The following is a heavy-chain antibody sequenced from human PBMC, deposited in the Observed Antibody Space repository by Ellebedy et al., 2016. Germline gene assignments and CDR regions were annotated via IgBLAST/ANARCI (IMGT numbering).Heavy chain of an antibody. J-gene: IGHJ6*02. CDR1: GFTFSSYA. CDR2: ISGSGGST. Sequence: GGSLRLSCAASGFTFSSYAMSWVRQAPGKGLEWVSAISGSGGSTYYADSVKGRFTISRDNSKNTLYLQMNSLRAEDTAVYYCAKRQRSGGSLYYYYGMDVWGQGTTVTVSS. CDR3: AKRQRSGGSLYYYYGMDV. D-gene: IGHD2-15*01. V-gene: IGHV3-23*01.